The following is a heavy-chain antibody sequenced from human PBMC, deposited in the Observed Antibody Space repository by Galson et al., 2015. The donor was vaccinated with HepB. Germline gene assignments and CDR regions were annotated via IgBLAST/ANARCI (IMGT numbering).Heavy chain of an antibody. CDR2: VSAYNGDT. CDR3: ARSGTTVALWYFDL. Sequence: QSGAEVKKPGASVKVSCKASGFTFTSYGISWVRQAPGQGLEWMGWVSAYNGDTNYAQKLQGRVTMTTDTSTSTAYMELRSLRSDDTAVYYCARSGTTVALWYFDLWGRGTLVTVSS. D-gene: IGHD4-23*01. V-gene: IGHV1-18*04. CDR1: GFTFTSYG. J-gene: IGHJ2*01.